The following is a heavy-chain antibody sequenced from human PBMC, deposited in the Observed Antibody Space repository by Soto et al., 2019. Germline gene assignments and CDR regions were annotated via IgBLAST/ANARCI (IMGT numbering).Heavy chain of an antibody. CDR3: ARDLGYCISTSCYSQFAFDI. Sequence: QITLKESGPTLVKPTQTLTLTCTFSGFSLSTSGVGVGWIRQPPGKALEWLALIYWDADKRYSPSLSSRLTITKDTSKNQVVLTMTNMDPVDTATYYCARDLGYCISTSCYSQFAFDIWGQGTMVTVSS. CDR1: GFSLSTSGVG. CDR2: IYWDADK. D-gene: IGHD2-2*01. V-gene: IGHV2-5*02. J-gene: IGHJ3*02.